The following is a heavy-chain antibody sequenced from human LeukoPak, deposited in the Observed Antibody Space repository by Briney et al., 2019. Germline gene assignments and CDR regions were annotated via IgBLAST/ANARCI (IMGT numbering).Heavy chain of an antibody. D-gene: IGHD2/OR15-2a*01. V-gene: IGHV3-7*01. CDR1: GFTFSSYW. J-gene: IGHJ4*02. CDR2: INHNGNVN. CDR3: VSFYETY. Sequence: PGGSLRLSCAASGFTFSSYWMNWARQAPGKGLEWVASINHNGNVNDYVDSVKGRFTISKDNAKNTVYLQMNSLRAEDTAVYYCVSFYETYWGRGTLVTVSS.